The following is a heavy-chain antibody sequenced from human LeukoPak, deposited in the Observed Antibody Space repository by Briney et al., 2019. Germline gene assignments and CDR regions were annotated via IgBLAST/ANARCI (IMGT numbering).Heavy chain of an antibody. D-gene: IGHD1-7*01. Sequence: GGSLRLSCAVSGFRFSSQWMTWVRQAPGTGLEWVATINSDGSAKYRVDSVKGRFTISRDNAKNLVYLQMSILRAEDTAVYYCADLGTSDCGQGTLVTVSS. CDR1: GFRFSSQW. CDR3: ADLGTSD. CDR2: INSDGSAK. J-gene: IGHJ4*02. V-gene: IGHV3-7*01.